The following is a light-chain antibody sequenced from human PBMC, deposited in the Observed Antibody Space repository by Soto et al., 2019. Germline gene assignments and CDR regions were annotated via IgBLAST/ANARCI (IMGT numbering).Light chain of an antibody. CDR2: GDT. V-gene: IGLV1-40*01. CDR3: QSYDSSLSGVI. CDR1: SSNIGAGYD. Sequence: QSALTQPPSVSGAPGQRVTISCTGSSSNIGAGYDVHWYLQLPGTAPKLLVYGDTNRPSGVPDRFSGSKSGTSASLAITGLQAEDEADYYCQSYDSSLSGVIFGGGTKFTVL. J-gene: IGLJ2*01.